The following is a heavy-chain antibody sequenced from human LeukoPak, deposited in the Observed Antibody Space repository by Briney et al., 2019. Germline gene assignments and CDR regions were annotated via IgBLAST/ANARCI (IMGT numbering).Heavy chain of an antibody. J-gene: IGHJ5*02. V-gene: IGHV4-38-2*02. CDR3: ARQRGFGELSYYNWFDP. D-gene: IGHD3-10*01. Sequence: PSETLSLTCTVSGYSISSGYYWGWIRQPPGKGLEWIGSIYYSGSTYYNPSLKSRVTISVDTSKNQFSLKLSSVTAADTAVYYWARQRGFGELSYYNWFDPWGQGTLVTVSS. CDR1: GYSISSGYY. CDR2: IYYSGST.